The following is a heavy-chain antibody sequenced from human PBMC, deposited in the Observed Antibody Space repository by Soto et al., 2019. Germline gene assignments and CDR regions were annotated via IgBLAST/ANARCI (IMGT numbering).Heavy chain of an antibody. D-gene: IGHD2-15*01. Sequence: QVQLVQSGAEVKKPGASVKVSCKASGYTFTTHGISWVRQVPGQGLEWMGWVRGDNGHTNYAQSLQGRVTMTTDTPPSTAYMALRSLLADRTPLYYCASTLRYCRSRTCSRERFAPWGPGPLVTVSS. V-gene: IGHV1-18*01. CDR1: GYTFTTHG. CDR3: ASTLRYCRSRTCSRERFAP. CDR2: VRGDNGHT. J-gene: IGHJ5*02.